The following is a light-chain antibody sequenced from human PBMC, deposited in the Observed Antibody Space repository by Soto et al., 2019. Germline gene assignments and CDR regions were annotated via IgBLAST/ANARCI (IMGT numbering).Light chain of an antibody. Sequence: QSVLTQPPSVSGAPGQRVTISCTGSSSNIGATYDVQWYQQLPGTAPKLLIYGNSNRPSGVPDRFSGSKSGTSASLAITGLQADDEADYYCQSYDSSLSAHYVFGTGTKQTVL. CDR1: SSNIGATYD. CDR3: QSYDSSLSAHYV. V-gene: IGLV1-40*01. CDR2: GNS. J-gene: IGLJ1*01.